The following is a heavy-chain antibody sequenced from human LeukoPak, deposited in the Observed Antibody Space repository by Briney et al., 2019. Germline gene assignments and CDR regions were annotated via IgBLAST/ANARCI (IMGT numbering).Heavy chain of an antibody. CDR2: IYYSGST. V-gene: IGHV4-31*11. J-gene: IGHJ4*02. Sequence: SETLSLTCAVYGGSFSGYYWSWIRQHPGKGLEWIGYIYYSGSTYYNPSLKSRVTISVDTSKNQFSLKLSSVTAADTAVYYCARVYGAHFDYWGQGTLVTVSS. CDR1: GGSFSGYY. D-gene: IGHD4-17*01. CDR3: ARVYGAHFDY.